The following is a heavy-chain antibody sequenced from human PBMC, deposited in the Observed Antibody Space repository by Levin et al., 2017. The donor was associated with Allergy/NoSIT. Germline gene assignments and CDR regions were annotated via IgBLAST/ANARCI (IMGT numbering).Heavy chain of an antibody. CDR2: FTSGGDI. D-gene: IGHD6-19*01. V-gene: IGHV3-21*01. CDR3: ARDSSGWSRDY. Sequence: RASVKVSCAASGFSFSSYSMDWVRQAPGKGLEWVSTFTSGGDIYYADSLRGRFTISRDNAKSSLHLQLNSLRAEDTAVYYCARDSSGWSRDYWGQGTLVTVSS. J-gene: IGHJ4*02. CDR1: GFSFSSYS.